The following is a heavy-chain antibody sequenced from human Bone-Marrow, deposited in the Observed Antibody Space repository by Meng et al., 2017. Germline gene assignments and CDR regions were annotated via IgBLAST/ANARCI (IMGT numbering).Heavy chain of an antibody. D-gene: IGHD6-13*01. CDR1: GGSISSGGYY. J-gene: IGHJ4*02. CDR3: ARWAPSSRTFDY. CDR2: IYYSGST. Sequence: VELQASGPGLVNPLQTLSLTCTVSGGSISSGGYYWSWIRQHPGKGLEWIGYIYYSGSTYYNPSLKSLVTISVDTSKNQFSLKLSSVTAADTAVYYYARWAPSSRTFDYWGQGTLVTVSS. V-gene: IGHV4-31*01.